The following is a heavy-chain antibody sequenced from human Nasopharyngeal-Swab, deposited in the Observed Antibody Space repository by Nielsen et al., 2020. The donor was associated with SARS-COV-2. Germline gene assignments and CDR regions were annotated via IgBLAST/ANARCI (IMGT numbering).Heavy chain of an antibody. Sequence: SETLSLTCTVSGGSISSSSYYWGWIRHPPGKGLAWIGSIYYSGSTYYNPSLKSRVTISVDTSKNQFSLKLGSVTAADTAVYYCATFDYYDSSWGQGTLVTVSS. V-gene: IGHV4-39*01. J-gene: IGHJ4*02. CDR3: ATFDYYDSS. CDR2: IYYSGST. D-gene: IGHD3-22*01. CDR1: GGSISSSSYY.